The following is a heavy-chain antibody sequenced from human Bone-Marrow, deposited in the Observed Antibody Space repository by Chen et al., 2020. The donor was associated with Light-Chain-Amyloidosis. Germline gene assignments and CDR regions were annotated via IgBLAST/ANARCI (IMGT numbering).Heavy chain of an antibody. J-gene: IGHJ4*02. CDR2: ITWNNETL. V-gene: IGHV3-9*01. CDR1: GFSFENFA. CDR3: AKDSDLSGVPEYYFDF. D-gene: IGHD3-10*01. Sequence: EMQLVESGGGLVQPGMSLTLSCAASGFSFENFAMHWVRQAPGKGLEWVSSITWNNETLNYVDSVKGRFIISRDNAKSSLYLQMNSLRPEDTALYFCAKDSDLSGVPEYYFDFWGQGALVAVSS.